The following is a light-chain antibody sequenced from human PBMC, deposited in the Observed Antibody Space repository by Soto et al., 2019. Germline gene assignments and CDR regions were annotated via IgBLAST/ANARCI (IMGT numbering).Light chain of an antibody. J-gene: IGKJ5*01. CDR1: QSIDTY. Sequence: DIQMTQAPSSLSASVGDRGTITCRASQSIDTYLNWYQQKPGKAPKPLIYAASSLQSGVPSRFSGSGSGTDFTLTISSLQPEDFATYYCQQSYSPPQITFGQGTRLEI. V-gene: IGKV1-39*01. CDR3: QQSYSPPQIT. CDR2: AAS.